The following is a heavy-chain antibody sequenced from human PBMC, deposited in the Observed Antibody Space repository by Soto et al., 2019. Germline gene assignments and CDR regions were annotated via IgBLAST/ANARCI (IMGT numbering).Heavy chain of an antibody. CDR1: GGSINGHY. CDR3: ATGAGWLTDY. CDR2: VYYSGTT. J-gene: IGHJ4*02. V-gene: IGHV4-59*11. D-gene: IGHD5-12*01. Sequence: SETLSLTCTVSGGSINGHYCNLFRQPPGKGLEWIGYVYYSGTTKYNPSLASRVAVSQDSSNNQFSLRLSSVTAADTAVYYCATGAGWLTDYWGQGTMVTVSS.